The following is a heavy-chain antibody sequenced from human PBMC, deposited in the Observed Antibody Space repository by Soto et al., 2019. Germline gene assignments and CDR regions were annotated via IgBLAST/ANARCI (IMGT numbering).Heavy chain of an antibody. Sequence: GGSLRLSCAASGFTFSDYYMSWIRQAPGKGLEWVSYISSSGSTIYYADSVKGRFTISRDNAKNSLYLQMNSLRAEDTAVYYCARAYYDFWSGYYTFDYWGQGTLVTVSS. V-gene: IGHV3-11*01. CDR2: ISSSGSTI. J-gene: IGHJ4*02. CDR3: ARAYYDFWSGYYTFDY. D-gene: IGHD3-3*01. CDR1: GFTFSDYY.